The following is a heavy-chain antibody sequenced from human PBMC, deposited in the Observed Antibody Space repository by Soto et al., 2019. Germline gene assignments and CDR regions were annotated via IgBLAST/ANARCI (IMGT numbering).Heavy chain of an antibody. CDR3: AHRQVDCIGTSCWRWFDP. CDR1: GFSLSTSGVG. V-gene: IGHV2-5*02. J-gene: IGHJ5*02. CDR2: IYWDDDK. D-gene: IGHD2-2*01. Sequence: QITLKESGPTLVQPTQTLTLTCSFSGFSLSTSGVGVGWIRQPPGKAPEWLALIYWDDDKRYSPSLKSRLTTTKDPSKNQVVLTINNLTPADTATYYCAHRQVDCIGTSCWRWFDPWGQGTLVTVSS.